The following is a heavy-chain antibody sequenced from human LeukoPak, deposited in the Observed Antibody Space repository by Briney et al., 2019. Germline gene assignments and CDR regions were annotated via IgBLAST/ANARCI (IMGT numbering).Heavy chain of an antibody. J-gene: IGHJ5*02. CDR3: ARDLGYGFYCSSTSCYRGDNWFDP. CDR1: GFTFSSYG. D-gene: IGHD2-2*02. CDR2: ISYDGSNK. Sequence: PGGSLRLSCAASGFTFSSYGMHWVRQAPGKGLEWVAVISYDGSNKYYADSVKGRFTISRDNSKNTLYLQMNSLRAEDTAVYYCARDLGYGFYCSSTSCYRGDNWFDPWGQGTLVTVSS. V-gene: IGHV3-30*03.